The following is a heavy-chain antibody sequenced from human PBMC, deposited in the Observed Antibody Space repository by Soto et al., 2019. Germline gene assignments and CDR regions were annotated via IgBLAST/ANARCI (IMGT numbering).Heavy chain of an antibody. CDR3: ARHLTCSGGSCYSDWFDP. CDR1: GGSISSYY. CDR2: IYYSGST. J-gene: IGHJ5*02. Sequence: SETLSLTCTVSGGSISSYYWSWIRQPPGKGLEWIGYIYYSGSTNYNPSLKSRVTISVDTSKNQFSLKLSSVTAADTAVYYCARHLTCSGGSCYSDWFDPWGQGTLVTVSS. D-gene: IGHD2-15*01. V-gene: IGHV4-59*08.